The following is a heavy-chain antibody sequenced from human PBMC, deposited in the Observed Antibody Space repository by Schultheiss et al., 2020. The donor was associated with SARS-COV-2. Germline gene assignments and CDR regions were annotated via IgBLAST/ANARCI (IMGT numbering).Heavy chain of an antibody. CDR1: GGSFSGYY. CDR2: INHSGST. CDR3: ASGYCSSTSCYRGYFQH. V-gene: IGHV4-34*01. Sequence: SETLSLTCAVYGGSFSGYYWSWIRQPPGKGLEWIGEINHSGSTNYNPSLKSRVTISVDTSKNQFSLKLSSVTAADTAVYYCASGYCSSTSCYRGYFQHWGQGTLVTVSS. D-gene: IGHD2-2*02. J-gene: IGHJ1*01.